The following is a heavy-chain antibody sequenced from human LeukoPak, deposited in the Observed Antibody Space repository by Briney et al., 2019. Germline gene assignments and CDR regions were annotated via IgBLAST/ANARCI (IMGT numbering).Heavy chain of an antibody. CDR1: GYSFTSYW. Sequence: GESLRISCKGSGYSFTSYWISWVRQMPGKGLEWMGRIDPSDSYTNYSPSFQGHVTISADKSISTAYLQWSSLKASDTAMYYCARLRGYDTYHYYYYGMDVWGQGTTVTVSS. CDR3: ARLRGYDTYHYYYYGMDV. CDR2: IDPSDSYT. J-gene: IGHJ6*02. V-gene: IGHV5-10-1*01. D-gene: IGHD5-18*01.